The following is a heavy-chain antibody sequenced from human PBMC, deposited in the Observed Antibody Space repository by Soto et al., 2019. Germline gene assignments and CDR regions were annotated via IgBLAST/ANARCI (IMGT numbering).Heavy chain of an antibody. CDR2: IKSKTDGGTT. CDR1: GFTFSNAW. J-gene: IGHJ3*02. V-gene: IGHV3-15*01. CDR3: TPDYSSGWPFDAFDI. Sequence: RGSLRLSCAASGFTFSNAWMSWVRQAPGKGLEWVGRIKSKTDGGTTDYAAPVKGRFTISRDDSKNTLYLQMNSLKTEDTAVYYCTPDYSSGWPFDAFDIWGQGTMVTVSS. D-gene: IGHD6-19*01.